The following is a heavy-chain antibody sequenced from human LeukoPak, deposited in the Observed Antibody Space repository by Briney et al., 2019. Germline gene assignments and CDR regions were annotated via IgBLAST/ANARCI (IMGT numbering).Heavy chain of an antibody. J-gene: IGHJ4*02. CDR1: GGSISSYY. CDR3: ARETVVPAAMGSPPGGGFDY. Sequence: PSETLSLTCTVSGGSISSYYWSWIRQPPGKGLEWIGYIYYSGSTNYNPSLKSRVTISVDTSKNQFSLKLSSVTAADTAVYYCARETVVPAAMGSPPGGGFDYWGQGTLVTVSS. CDR2: IYYSGST. V-gene: IGHV4-59*01. D-gene: IGHD2-2*01.